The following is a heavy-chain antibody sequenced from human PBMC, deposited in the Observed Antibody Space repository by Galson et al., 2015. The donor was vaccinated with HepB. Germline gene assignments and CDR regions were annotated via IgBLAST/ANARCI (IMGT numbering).Heavy chain of an antibody. J-gene: IGHJ6*02. V-gene: IGHV3-33*01. CDR1: GFTFSSYG. CDR3: ARDPKYYYGMDV. CDR2: IWYDGSNK. Sequence: SLRLSCAASGFTFSSYGMHWVRQAPGKGLEWVAVIWYDGSNKYYADSVKGRFTISRDNSKNTLHLQMNSLRAEDTAVYYCARDPKYYYGMDVWGQGTTVTVSS.